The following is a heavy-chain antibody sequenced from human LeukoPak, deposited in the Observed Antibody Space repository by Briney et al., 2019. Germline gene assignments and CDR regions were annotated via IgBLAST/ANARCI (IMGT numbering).Heavy chain of an antibody. CDR2: ISYDGSNK. CDR1: GFTFSSYG. Sequence: GGSLRLSCAASGFTFSSYGMHWVRQAPGKGLEWVAVISYDGSNKYYADSVKGRFTISRDNSKNTLYLQMNSLRAEDTAVYYCARSASSGTEYSSSSGYFQHWGQGTLVTVSS. J-gene: IGHJ1*01. CDR3: ARSASSGTEYSSSSGYFQH. D-gene: IGHD6-6*01. V-gene: IGHV3-30*03.